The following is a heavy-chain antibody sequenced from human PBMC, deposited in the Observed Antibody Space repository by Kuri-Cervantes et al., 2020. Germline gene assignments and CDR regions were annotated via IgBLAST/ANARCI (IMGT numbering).Heavy chain of an antibody. CDR1: GYTFTSFG. D-gene: IGHD3-10*01. CDR2: ISAYNGNT. J-gene: IGHJ4*02. CDR3: ARVQSRLWFRRGYFDY. Sequence: ASVKVSCKASGYTFTSFGISWVRQAPGQGLEWMGWISAYNGNTNYAQKFQGRVTMTTDTSTSTAYMELRSLRSDDTAVYYCARVQSRLWFRRGYFDYWGQGTLVTVSS. V-gene: IGHV1-18*01.